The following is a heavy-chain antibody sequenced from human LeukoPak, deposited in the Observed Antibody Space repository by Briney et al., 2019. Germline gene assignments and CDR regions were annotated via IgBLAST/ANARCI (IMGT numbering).Heavy chain of an antibody. CDR2: IYTSGTT. CDR3: ARLSTVTTSFDY. CDR1: GGSISSGSYY. V-gene: IGHV4-61*02. J-gene: IGHJ4*02. Sequence: SETLSLTCTVSGGSISSGSYYWSWIRQPAGKGLEWIGRIYTSGTTHYNPSLKSRVTMSVDTSKNQFSLNLSSVTAADTAVYYCARLSTVTTSFDYWGQGTLVTVSS. D-gene: IGHD4-17*01.